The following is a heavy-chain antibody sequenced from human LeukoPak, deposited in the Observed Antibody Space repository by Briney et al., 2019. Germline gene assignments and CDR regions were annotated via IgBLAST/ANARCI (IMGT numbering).Heavy chain of an antibody. CDR2: ISNSGNT. V-gene: IGHV4-59*01. CDR1: GDSISSNY. D-gene: IGHD4-17*01. J-gene: IGHJ1*01. CDR3: ARCRDEFADYGFTS. Sequence: SETLSLTCTVSGDSISSNYWSWIRQPPGKGLEWIGYISNSGNTKYNPSLRSRVTISVDTPKNLFSLKLTSMTAADTAFYYCARCRDEFADYGFTSWGQGTLVTVSS.